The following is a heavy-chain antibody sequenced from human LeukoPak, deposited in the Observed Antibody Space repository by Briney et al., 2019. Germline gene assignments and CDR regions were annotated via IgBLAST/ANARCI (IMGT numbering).Heavy chain of an antibody. J-gene: IGHJ4*02. V-gene: IGHV3-30*04. D-gene: IGHD2-15*01. Sequence: GRSLRLSCAASGFTFSSYAMHWVRQAPGKGVEWVAVISYDGSNKYYADSVKGRFTISRDNSKNTLYLQMNSLRAEDTAVYYCARDGRVSPYFDYWGQGTLVTVSS. CDR2: ISYDGSNK. CDR3: ARDGRVSPYFDY. CDR1: GFTFSSYA.